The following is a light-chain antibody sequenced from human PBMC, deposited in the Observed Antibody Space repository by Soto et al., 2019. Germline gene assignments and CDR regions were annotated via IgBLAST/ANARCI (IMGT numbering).Light chain of an antibody. Sequence: DIQMTQSPSSLSASVGDRVTITCRASQSISNYLNWYQQKPGKAPNLLIYAASTLQSGVPSRFSGSGPGTDFTLTISSLQAEDFATYYCQQSYSSPWTFGQGTKVNIK. V-gene: IGKV1-39*01. CDR1: QSISNY. J-gene: IGKJ1*01. CDR2: AAS. CDR3: QQSYSSPWT.